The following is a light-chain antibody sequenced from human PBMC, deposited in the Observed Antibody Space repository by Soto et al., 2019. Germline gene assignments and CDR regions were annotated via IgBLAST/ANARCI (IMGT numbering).Light chain of an antibody. CDR1: QSISSW. CDR2: AAS. V-gene: IGKV1-5*01. J-gene: IGKJ5*01. Sequence: DIQMTQSPSTLSASVGDRVTITCRASQSISSWLAWYQQKPGKAPNLLIYAASSLQSGVPSRFSGSGSGTEFTLTIGSLQSEDFALYYCQQYNNWTPITFGQGTDWR. CDR3: QQYNNWTPIT.